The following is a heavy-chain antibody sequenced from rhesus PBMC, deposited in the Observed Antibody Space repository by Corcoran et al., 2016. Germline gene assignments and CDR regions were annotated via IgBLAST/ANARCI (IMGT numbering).Heavy chain of an antibody. CDR1: GGSFSSYW. D-gene: IGHD1-20*01. Sequence: QVQLQESGPGLVKPSETLSLTCAVSGGSFSSYWWSWLRQPPGKGLEWIGEINGNSGSTNYNPSLKSRVTVSKGASKTQFSLNLSSVTAADTAVYYCARGYSWNNVGWYFDLWGPGTPITISS. CDR2: INGNSGST. V-gene: IGHV4-80*01. J-gene: IGHJ2*01. CDR3: ARGYSWNNVGWYFDL.